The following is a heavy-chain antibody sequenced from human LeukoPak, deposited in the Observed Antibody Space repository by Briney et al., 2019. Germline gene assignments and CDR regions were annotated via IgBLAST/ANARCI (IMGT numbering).Heavy chain of an antibody. D-gene: IGHD3-3*01. V-gene: IGHV1-8*01. CDR1: GYTFTSYD. Sequence: GASVKVSCKASGYTFTSYDINWVRQATGQGLEWMGWMNPNSGNTGYAQKFQGRVTMTRNTSISTAYMERSSLRSEDTAVYYCARSALGFWSGYYNKDAFDIWGQGTMVTVSS. J-gene: IGHJ3*02. CDR3: ARSALGFWSGYYNKDAFDI. CDR2: MNPNSGNT.